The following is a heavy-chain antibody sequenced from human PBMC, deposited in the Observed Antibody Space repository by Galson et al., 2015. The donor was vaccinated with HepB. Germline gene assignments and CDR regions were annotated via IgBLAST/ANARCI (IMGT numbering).Heavy chain of an antibody. CDR3: ARDRPSGWYGFFDY. J-gene: IGHJ4*02. V-gene: IGHV1-3*01. D-gene: IGHD6-19*01. CDR2: INAGNGNT. Sequence: SVKVSCKASGYTFTSYAMHWVRQAPGQRLEWMGWINAGNGNTKYSQKFQGRVTITRDTSASTAYMELSSLRSEDTAVYYCARDRPSGWYGFFDYWGQGTLVTVSS. CDR1: GYTFTSYA.